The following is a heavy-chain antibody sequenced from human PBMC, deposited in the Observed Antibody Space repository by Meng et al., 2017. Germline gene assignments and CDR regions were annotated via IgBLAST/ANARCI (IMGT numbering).Heavy chain of an antibody. CDR3: ARGRPFQRITMVRGVITFGGFDY. CDR2: ISYDGSNK. V-gene: IGHV3-30*19. J-gene: IGHJ4*02. CDR1: GFTFSSYG. Sequence: GESLKISCAASGFTFSSYGMHWVRQAPGKGLEWVAVISYDGSNKYYADSVKGRFTISRDNSKNTLYLQMNSLRAEDTAVYYCARGRPFQRITMVRGVITFGGFDYWGQGTLVTVSS. D-gene: IGHD3-10*01.